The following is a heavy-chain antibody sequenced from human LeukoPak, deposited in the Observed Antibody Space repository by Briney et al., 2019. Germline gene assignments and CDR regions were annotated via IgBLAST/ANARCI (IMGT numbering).Heavy chain of an antibody. V-gene: IGHV4-61*02. CDR1: GGSISSGSYY. CDR2: IYTSGST. CDR3: ARGARPWGGWFDP. J-gene: IGHJ5*02. D-gene: IGHD6-6*01. Sequence: SETLSLTCTVSGGSISSGSYYWSWIRQPAGKGLEWIGRIYTSGSTNYNPSLKSRVTISVDTSKNQFSLMLSSVTAADTAVYYCARGARPWGGWFDPWGQGTLVTVSS.